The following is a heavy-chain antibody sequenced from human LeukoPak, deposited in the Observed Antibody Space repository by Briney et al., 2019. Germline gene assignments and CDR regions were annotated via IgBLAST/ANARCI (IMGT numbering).Heavy chain of an antibody. D-gene: IGHD3-22*01. J-gene: IGHJ3*02. Sequence: GASVKVSCKASGYTFTSYYMHWVRQAPGQGLEWMGIINPSGGTTIYAQKFQGRVTMTRDTSTSTVYMELSSLRSEDTAVYYCARVKSYYYDTSDKDAFDIWGQGTMVTVSS. CDR2: INPSGGTT. CDR1: GYTFTSYY. V-gene: IGHV1-46*01. CDR3: ARVKSYYYDTSDKDAFDI.